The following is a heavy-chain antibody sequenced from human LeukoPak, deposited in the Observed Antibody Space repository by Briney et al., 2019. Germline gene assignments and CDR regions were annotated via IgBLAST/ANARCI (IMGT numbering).Heavy chain of an antibody. D-gene: IGHD3/OR15-3a*01. J-gene: IGHJ6*02. Sequence: ASVKVSCKASGYTFTGYYMHWVRQAPGQGLEWMGRINPNSGGTNYAQKFQGRVTMTRDTSISTAYMELSRLRSDDTAVYYCARKGRPVYDFGDPPGTYYYYGMDVWGQGTTVTVSS. CDR1: GYTFTGYY. V-gene: IGHV1-2*06. CDR3: ARKGRPVYDFGDPPGTYYYYGMDV. CDR2: INPNSGGT.